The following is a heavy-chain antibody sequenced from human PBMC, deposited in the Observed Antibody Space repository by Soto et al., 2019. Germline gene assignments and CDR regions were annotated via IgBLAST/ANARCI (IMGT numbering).Heavy chain of an antibody. CDR1: GDSVSKYY. V-gene: IGHV4-4*07. J-gene: IGHJ5*02. CDR3: ARSPAYGDYANLDT. Sequence: QVQLQESGPGLVKPSETLSLTCTVSGDSVSKYYWNWIRQPAGKGLEWIGLIHSTRSPKYNPSLKSRVTMSVDTSKNQFSLKLNLTSVTAADTAVYYCARSPAYGDYANLDTRGQGTLVTVSS. CDR2: IHSTRSP. D-gene: IGHD4-17*01.